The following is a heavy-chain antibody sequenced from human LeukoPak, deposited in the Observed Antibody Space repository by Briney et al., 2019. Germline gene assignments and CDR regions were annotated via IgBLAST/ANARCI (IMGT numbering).Heavy chain of an antibody. Sequence: GGSLRLSCAASGFTFSSYSMNWVRQAPGKGLEWVSSISSSSSYIYYADSVKGRFTISRDNAKNSLYLQVNSLRAEDTAVYYCARERYSSSDFDYWGQGTLVTVSS. D-gene: IGHD6-6*01. J-gene: IGHJ4*02. CDR2: ISSSSSYI. CDR3: ARERYSSSDFDY. CDR1: GFTFSSYS. V-gene: IGHV3-21*01.